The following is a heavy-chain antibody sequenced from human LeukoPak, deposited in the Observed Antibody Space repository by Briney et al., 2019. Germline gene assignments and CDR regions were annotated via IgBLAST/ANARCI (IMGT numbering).Heavy chain of an antibody. CDR2: ISYDGRNK. D-gene: IGHD2-2*01. V-gene: IGHV3-30*18. J-gene: IGHJ6*03. CDR3: AKDLRYCSSTSCYPFYYYYMDV. CDR1: GFTFSSYG. Sequence: PGGSLRLSCAASGFTFSSYGMHWVRQAPGKGLEWVAVISYDGRNKYYADSVKGRFTISRDNSKNTLYLQMNSLRAEDTAVYYCAKDLRYCSSTSCYPFYYYYMDVWGKGTTVTVSS.